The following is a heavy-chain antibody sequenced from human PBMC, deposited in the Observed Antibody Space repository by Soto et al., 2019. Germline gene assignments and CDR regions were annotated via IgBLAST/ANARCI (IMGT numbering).Heavy chain of an antibody. V-gene: IGHV1-69*06. CDR1: GGGFNSYS. CDR3: ARGGHVIIPAATNWFDP. CDR2: IIPIFGTP. J-gene: IGHJ5*02. Sequence: QVQLVQSGAEVKKPGSSVKVSCKSSGGGFNSYSISWVRQAPGQGLEWMGVIIPIFGTPTYAQKFQGRVTITADKSTSTAYMEVSRLTSEDAAVYYCARGGHVIIPAATNWFDPWGQGTLDTVSS. D-gene: IGHD6-25*01.